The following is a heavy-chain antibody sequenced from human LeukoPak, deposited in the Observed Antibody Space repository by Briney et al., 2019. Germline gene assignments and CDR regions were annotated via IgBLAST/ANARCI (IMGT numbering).Heavy chain of an antibody. D-gene: IGHD6-19*01. J-gene: IGHJ5*02. CDR3: ARGESIAVAGTGHWFDP. Sequence: SETLSLTCAVYGGSFSGYYWSWIRQPPGKGREWIGEINHSGSTNYNPSLKSRVTISVDTSKNQFSLKLSSVTAADTAVYYCARGESIAVAGTGHWFDPWGQGTLVTVSS. V-gene: IGHV4-34*01. CDR2: INHSGST. CDR1: GGSFSGYY.